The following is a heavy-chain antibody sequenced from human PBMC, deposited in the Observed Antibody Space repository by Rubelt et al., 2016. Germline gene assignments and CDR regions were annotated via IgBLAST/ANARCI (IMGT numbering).Heavy chain of an antibody. CDR3: ARHGQVQSGDAFDI. J-gene: IGHJ3*02. D-gene: IGHD1-26*01. Sequence: EVQLVQSGAEVKKPGESLKISCKGSGCSFTSYWIGWVRQMPGKGLEWMGIIYPGDSDTRYSPSLQGRFTTSADKSITTAYLQWSSLTASDTAMYYCARHGQVQSGDAFDIWGQGTMVTVSS. V-gene: IGHV5-51*01. CDR1: GCSFTSYW. CDR2: IYPGDSDT.